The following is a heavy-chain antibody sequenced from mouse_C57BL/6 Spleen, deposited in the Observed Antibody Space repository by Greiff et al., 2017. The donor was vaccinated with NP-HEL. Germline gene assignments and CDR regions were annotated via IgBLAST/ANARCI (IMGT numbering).Heavy chain of an antibody. CDR1: GYTFTSYW. Sequence: VQLQQPGAELVMPGASVKLSCKASGYTFTSYWMHWVKQRPGQGLEWIGEIDPSDSYTNYNQKFKGKSTLTVDKSSSTAYMQLSSLTSEDSAVYYCALEAMDYWGQGTSVTVSS. J-gene: IGHJ4*01. CDR2: IDPSDSYT. V-gene: IGHV1-69*01. CDR3: ALEAMDY.